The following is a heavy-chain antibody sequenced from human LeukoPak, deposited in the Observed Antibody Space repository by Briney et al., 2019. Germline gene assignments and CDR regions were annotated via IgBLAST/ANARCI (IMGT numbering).Heavy chain of an antibody. Sequence: PGGSLRLSCAASGFTFSSYWMHWVRQAPGKGLVWVSRINSDGSSTSYADSVKGRFTISRDNAKNTLYLQMNSLRAEDTAVYYCARSERYYDSSGKKAGIDYWGQGTLVTVSS. D-gene: IGHD3-22*01. CDR3: ARSERYYDSSGKKAGIDY. CDR2: INSDGSST. CDR1: GFTFSSYW. J-gene: IGHJ4*02. V-gene: IGHV3-74*01.